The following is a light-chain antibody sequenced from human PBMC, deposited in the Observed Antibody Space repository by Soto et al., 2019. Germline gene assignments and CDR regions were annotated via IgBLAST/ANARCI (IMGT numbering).Light chain of an antibody. CDR1: QFISTW. CDR2: KAS. V-gene: IGKV1-5*03. J-gene: IGKJ1*01. CDR3: QQYNAYPWT. Sequence: DIQMTQSPSTLSASVGDRVTITCRASQFISTWLAWYQQKPGKAPKLLIYKASTLESGVPSRFSGSGSETEFTLTISSLQPDDFATYYCQQYNAYPWTFGQGTKVEIK.